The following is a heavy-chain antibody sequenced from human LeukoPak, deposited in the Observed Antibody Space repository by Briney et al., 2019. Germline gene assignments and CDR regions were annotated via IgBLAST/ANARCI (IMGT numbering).Heavy chain of an antibody. CDR3: ARGYCGGGSCYYFDY. Sequence: SETLSLTCNVSGGSVSSDSYYWNWIRQPPGKRLEWIAYIYYTGTTNYNPSLKSRVTISVDTSKNQFSLNLRSVTAADTAVYFCARGYCGGGSCYYFDYWGQGTLVTVSS. CDR2: IYYTGTT. J-gene: IGHJ4*02. V-gene: IGHV4-61*01. CDR1: GGSVSSDSYY. D-gene: IGHD2-15*01.